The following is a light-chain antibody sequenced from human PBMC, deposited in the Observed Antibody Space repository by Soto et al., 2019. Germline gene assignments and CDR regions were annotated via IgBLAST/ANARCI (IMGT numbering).Light chain of an antibody. CDR1: QSVSSY. CDR2: DAS. J-gene: IGKJ4*01. Sequence: EIVLTQSPATLSLSPGERATLSCRASQSVSSYLAWYQQKPGQAPRLLIYDASNRATGIPARFSGSGSGTXXXXXXXSLEPEDXXVYYXQQRSNWLTFGGGTKVEIK. CDR3: QQRSNWLT. V-gene: IGKV3-11*01.